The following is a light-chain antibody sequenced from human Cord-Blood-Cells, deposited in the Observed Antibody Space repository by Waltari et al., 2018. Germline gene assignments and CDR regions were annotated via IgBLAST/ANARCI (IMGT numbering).Light chain of an antibody. CDR1: SGSLARNY. J-gene: IGLJ3*02. Sequence: NFMLTQPHSVSESPGKTVTISCTRSSGSLARNYVQWYQQRPGSAPTTVIYDDNQRPSGVPDRFSGSIDSSSNSASLTISGLKTEDEADYYCQSYDSSNQVFGGGTKLTVL. CDR3: QSYDSSNQV. CDR2: DDN. V-gene: IGLV6-57*03.